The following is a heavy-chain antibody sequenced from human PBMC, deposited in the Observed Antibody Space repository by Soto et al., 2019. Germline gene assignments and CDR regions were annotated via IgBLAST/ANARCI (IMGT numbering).Heavy chain of an antibody. CDR1: GGSISGSY. V-gene: IGHV4-59*01. CDR3: MKYSRTDAEGYLFDY. Sequence: SETLSLTCTVSGGSISGSYWSWIRQTPGKVLEWVGYIHYSGSTNYNPSLKSRVTMSVDSAKNQFSLQLSSVTAADTAVYFCMKYSRTDAEGYLFDYWGQGALVTVSS. J-gene: IGHJ4*02. D-gene: IGHD2-15*01. CDR2: IHYSGST.